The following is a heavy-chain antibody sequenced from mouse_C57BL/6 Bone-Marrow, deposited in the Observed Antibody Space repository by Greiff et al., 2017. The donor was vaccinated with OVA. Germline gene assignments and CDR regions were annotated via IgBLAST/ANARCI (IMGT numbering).Heavy chain of an antibody. CDR2: IHPNSGST. CDR1: GYTFTSYW. V-gene: IGHV1-64*01. Sequence: VQLQQSGAELVKPGASVKLSCKASGYTFTSYWMHWVKQRPGQGLEWIGMIHPNSGSTNYNEKFKSKATLTVDKSSSTAYMQLSSLTSEDSAVYYCARERLWCNYFDYWGQGTTLTVSS. J-gene: IGHJ2*01. D-gene: IGHD1-1*02. CDR3: ARERLWCNYFDY.